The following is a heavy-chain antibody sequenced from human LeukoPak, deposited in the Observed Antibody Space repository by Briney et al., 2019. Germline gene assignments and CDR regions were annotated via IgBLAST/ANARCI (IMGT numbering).Heavy chain of an antibody. V-gene: IGHV3-23*01. J-gene: IGHJ4*02. CDR2: ISGSGGST. CDR1: GFNFNYV. CDR3: AREDTAMVFDY. D-gene: IGHD5-18*01. Sequence: PGGSLRLSCAASGFNFNYVWMSWVRQAPGKGLEWVSAISGSGGSTYYADSVKGRFTISRDNSKNTLYLQMNSLRAEDTAVYYCAREDTAMVFDYWGQGTLVTVSS.